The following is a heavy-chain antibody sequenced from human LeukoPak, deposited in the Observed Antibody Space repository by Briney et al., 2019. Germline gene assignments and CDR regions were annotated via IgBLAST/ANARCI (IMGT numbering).Heavy chain of an antibody. CDR1: GFTFSDYY. D-gene: IGHD2-2*01. CDR2: ISSSGSTI. V-gene: IGHV3-11*01. Sequence: GGSLRLSCAASGFTFSDYYMSWIRQAPGKGLEWVSYISSSGSTIYYADSVKGRFTISRDNAETSLYLQMNGLRAEDTAVYYCASDTVVPAAFSYYYGMDVWGQGTTVTVSS. CDR3: ASDTVVPAAFSYYYGMDV. J-gene: IGHJ6*02.